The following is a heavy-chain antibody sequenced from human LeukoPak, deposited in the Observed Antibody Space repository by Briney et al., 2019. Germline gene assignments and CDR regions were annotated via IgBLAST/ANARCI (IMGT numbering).Heavy chain of an antibody. D-gene: IGHD4-17*01. V-gene: IGHV1-18*01. Sequence: GASVKVSCKASGYTFTSYGISWVRQAPGQGLEWMGWISAYNGNTNYAQKLQGRVTMTTDTSTSTAYMELRSLRSDDTAVYYCARESQQTSHDYGDLDYWGQGTLVTVSS. CDR2: ISAYNGNT. J-gene: IGHJ4*02. CDR3: ARESQQTSHDYGDLDY. CDR1: GYTFTSYG.